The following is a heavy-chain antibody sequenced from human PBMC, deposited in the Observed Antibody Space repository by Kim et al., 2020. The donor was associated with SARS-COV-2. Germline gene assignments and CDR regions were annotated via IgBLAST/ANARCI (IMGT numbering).Heavy chain of an antibody. V-gene: IGHV3-48*04. D-gene: IGHD3-16*01. CDR3: ARDGGDYLDY. CDR2: TI. J-gene: IGHJ4*02. Sequence: TIYYADSVKGRFTISRDNAKNSLYLQMNSLRAEDTAVYYCARDGGDYLDYWGQGTLVTVSS.